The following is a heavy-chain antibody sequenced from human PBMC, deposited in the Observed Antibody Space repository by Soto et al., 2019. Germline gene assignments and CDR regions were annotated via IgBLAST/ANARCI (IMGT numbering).Heavy chain of an antibody. CDR3: ARKSLSNFNWFDP. D-gene: IGHD4-4*01. Sequence: QLQLVQSGTELKKPGASVKVSCKASGYTFTNYGITWVRQAPGQGLEWMGWINADYGNTNYEQKFQGRVTMTTDTSTNTADMELRSLRSEDTAVYYCARKSLSNFNWFDPWGQGTLVTVSS. CDR2: INADYGNT. CDR1: GYTFTNYG. J-gene: IGHJ5*02. V-gene: IGHV1-18*04.